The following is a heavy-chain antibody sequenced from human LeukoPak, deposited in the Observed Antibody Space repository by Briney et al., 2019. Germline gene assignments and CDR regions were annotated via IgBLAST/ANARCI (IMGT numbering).Heavy chain of an antibody. CDR1: GYTFSGHD. CDR3: ARSRDDAFDI. CDR2: INPNSGGT. Sequence: ASVKVSCKASGYTFSGHDMHWVRQAPGQGLEWMGWINPNSGGTDSAQKFQDRVTMARDTSIPTAYMKLSRLISDDTAVYYCARSRDDAFDIWGQGTMVTVSS. V-gene: IGHV1-2*02. J-gene: IGHJ3*02.